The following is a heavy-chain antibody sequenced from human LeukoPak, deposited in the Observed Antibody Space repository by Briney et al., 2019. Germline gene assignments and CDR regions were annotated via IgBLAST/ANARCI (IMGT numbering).Heavy chain of an antibody. Sequence: GGSLRLSCAASGFTFSSYDMHWVRQATGKGLERVSAIGTAGDTYYPGSVKGRFTISRENAKNSLYLQMNSLRAGDTAVYYCARVHYYDSSGYYDYWGQGTLVTVSS. CDR3: ARVHYYDSSGYYDY. D-gene: IGHD3-22*01. J-gene: IGHJ4*02. CDR2: IGTAGDT. CDR1: GFTFSSYD. V-gene: IGHV3-13*01.